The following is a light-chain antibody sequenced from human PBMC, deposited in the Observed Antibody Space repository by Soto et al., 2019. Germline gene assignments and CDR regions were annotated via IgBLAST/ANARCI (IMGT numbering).Light chain of an antibody. J-gene: IGKJ4*01. Sequence: EIVLTQSPATLSLSPVERATLSCRASQSISSHLAWYQQKPGQAPRLLMYDASNRATGILARFSGSGSGTDFTLTISSLEPEDFAVYYCQQRSTWPLTFGGGTKVEIK. CDR3: QQRSTWPLT. CDR1: QSISSH. V-gene: IGKV3-11*01. CDR2: DAS.